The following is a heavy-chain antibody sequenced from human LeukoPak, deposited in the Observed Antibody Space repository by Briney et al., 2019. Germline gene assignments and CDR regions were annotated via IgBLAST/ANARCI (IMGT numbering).Heavy chain of an antibody. CDR1: GYMYNYY. J-gene: IGHJ4*02. CDR2: IHYSGST. D-gene: IGHD1-26*01. CDR3: ARHISSGGTYAHFEY. V-gene: IGHV4-59*08. Sequence: WETLALTCIVSGYMYNYYWSWIRQPPGKGLEWIGYIHYSGSTNYNPSLKSRVTMSLDTSKNQVSLKLNSVTAADTAVYYCARHISSGGTYAHFEYWGQGTLVTVSS.